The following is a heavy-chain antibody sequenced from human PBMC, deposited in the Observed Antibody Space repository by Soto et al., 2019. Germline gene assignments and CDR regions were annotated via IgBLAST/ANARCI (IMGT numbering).Heavy chain of an antibody. CDR1: GGSISSYY. Sequence: SETLSLTCTVSGGSISSYYWSWIRQPPGKGLEWIGYIYYSGSTNYNPSLKSRVTISVDTSKNQFSLKLSSVTAADTAVYDCARRSIGEGNFDDWGQGTLVTFSS. V-gene: IGHV4-59*08. CDR3: ARRSIGEGNFDD. CDR2: IYYSGST. D-gene: IGHD2-2*01. J-gene: IGHJ4*02.